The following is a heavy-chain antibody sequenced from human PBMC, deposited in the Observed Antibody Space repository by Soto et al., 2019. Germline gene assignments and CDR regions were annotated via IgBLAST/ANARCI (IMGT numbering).Heavy chain of an antibody. CDR2: ISSSSSTI. CDR1: GFTFSSYS. CDR3: ARDSTIFGVVPNWFDP. V-gene: IGHV3-48*01. J-gene: IGHJ5*02. D-gene: IGHD3-3*01. Sequence: GSLRLSCAASGFTFSSYSMNWVRQAPGKGLEWVSYISSSSSTIYYADSVKGRFTISRDNAKNSLYLQMNSLRAEDTAVYYCARDSTIFGVVPNWFDPWGQGALVTVSS.